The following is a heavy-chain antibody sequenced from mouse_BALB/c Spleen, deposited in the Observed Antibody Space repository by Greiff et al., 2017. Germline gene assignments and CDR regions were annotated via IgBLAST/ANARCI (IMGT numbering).Heavy chain of an antibody. CDR2: ISSGGST. CDR3: ARGDYYGSSYGDYFDY. CDR1: GFTFSSYA. V-gene: IGHV5-6-5*01. J-gene: IGHJ2*01. Sequence: DVHLVESGGGLVKPGGSLKLSCAASGFTFSSYAMSWVRQTPEKRLEWVASISSGGSTYYPDSVKGRFTISRDNARNILYLQMSSLRSEDTAMYYCARGDYYGSSYGDYFDYWGQGTTLTVSS. D-gene: IGHD1-1*01.